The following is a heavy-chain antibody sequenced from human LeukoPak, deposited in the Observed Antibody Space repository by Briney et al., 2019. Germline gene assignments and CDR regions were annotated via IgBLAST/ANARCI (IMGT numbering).Heavy chain of an antibody. Sequence: GGSLRLSCAASGFTFSDYYMSWIRQAPGKGLEWVSYISSSGSTIYYADSVKGRFTISRDNAENSLYLQMNSLRAEDTAVYYCARDSEIFGVVIPPIFDYWGQGTLVTVSS. CDR3: ARDSEIFGVVIPPIFDY. CDR1: GFTFSDYY. D-gene: IGHD3-3*01. J-gene: IGHJ4*02. V-gene: IGHV3-11*04. CDR2: ISSSGSTI.